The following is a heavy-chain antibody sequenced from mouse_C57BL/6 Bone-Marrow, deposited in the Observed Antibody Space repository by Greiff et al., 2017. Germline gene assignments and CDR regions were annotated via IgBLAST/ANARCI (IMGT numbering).Heavy chain of an antibody. CDR1: GFTFSNYW. J-gene: IGHJ2*01. Sequence: EVKLQESGGGLVQPGGSMKLSCVASGFTFSNYWMNWVRQSPEKGLEWVAQIRLKSDNYATHYAESVKGRFTISRDDSKSSVYLQMNNLRAEDTGIYYCTITTVVYFDYWGQGTTLTVSS. CDR3: TITTVVYFDY. D-gene: IGHD1-1*01. CDR2: IRLKSDNYAT. V-gene: IGHV6-3*01.